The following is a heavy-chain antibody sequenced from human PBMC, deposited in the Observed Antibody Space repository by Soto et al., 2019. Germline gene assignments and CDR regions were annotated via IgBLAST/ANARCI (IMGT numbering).Heavy chain of an antibody. V-gene: IGHV4-30-4*01. CDR2: IYKTGSD. D-gene: IGHD2-21*01. Sequence: PSETLSLTCTVSGGSITSGDYYWSWIRQSPGRGLEWIGYIYKTGSDWYNMSLKRRLKICIDTSRNQFSLEVKSVTAADAGVYYCARARESPYSRPYADDGMDVWGQGTTVTVSS. CDR3: ARARESPYSRPYADDGMDV. J-gene: IGHJ6*01. CDR1: GGSITSGDYY.